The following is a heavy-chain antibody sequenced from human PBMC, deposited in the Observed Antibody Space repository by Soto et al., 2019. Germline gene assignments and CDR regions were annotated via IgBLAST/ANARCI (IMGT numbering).Heavy chain of an antibody. CDR2: ISYDGSNK. CDR1: GFTFSSYA. Sequence: GGSLRLSCAASGFTFSSYAMHWVRQAPGKGLEWVAVISYDGSNKYYADSVKGRFTISRDNSKNTLYLQMNSLRAEDTAVYFWARDQYDYVWGSYRYTGPNYWGQGTLVTVSS. D-gene: IGHD3-16*02. V-gene: IGHV3-30-3*01. J-gene: IGHJ4*02. CDR3: ARDQYDYVWGSYRYTGPNY.